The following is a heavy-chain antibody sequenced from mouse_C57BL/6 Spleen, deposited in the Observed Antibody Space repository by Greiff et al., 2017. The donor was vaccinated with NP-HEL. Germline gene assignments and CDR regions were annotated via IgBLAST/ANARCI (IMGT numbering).Heavy chain of an antibody. J-gene: IGHJ3*01. D-gene: IGHD2-4*01. V-gene: IGHV1-54*01. CDR3: AGYDYDDGFAY. Sequence: VQRVESGAELVRPGTSVKVSCKASGYAFTNYLIEWVKQRPGQGLEWIGVINPGSGGTNYNEKFKGKATLTADKSSSTAYMQLSSLTSEDSAVYFCAGYDYDDGFAYWGQGTLVTVSA. CDR2: INPGSGGT. CDR1: GYAFTNYL.